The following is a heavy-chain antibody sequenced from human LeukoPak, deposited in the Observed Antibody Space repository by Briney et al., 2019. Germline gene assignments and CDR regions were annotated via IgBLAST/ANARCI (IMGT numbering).Heavy chain of an antibody. Sequence: GGSLRLSCAASGFTFSSYEMNWVRQAPGKGLEWVSCISSSGNTMYYADSVKGRFTISRDNAKNSLYLQMDSLRAEDTAVYYCARDFSATNYFDYRGQGTLVTVSS. V-gene: IGHV3-48*03. CDR2: ISSSGNTM. D-gene: IGHD3-10*01. CDR3: ARDFSATNYFDY. J-gene: IGHJ4*02. CDR1: GFTFSSYE.